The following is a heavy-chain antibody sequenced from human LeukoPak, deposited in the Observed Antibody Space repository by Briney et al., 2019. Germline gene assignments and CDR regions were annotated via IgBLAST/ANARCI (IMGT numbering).Heavy chain of an antibody. D-gene: IGHD3-3*01. V-gene: IGHV1-18*01. J-gene: IGHJ6*02. CDR1: GYTFSSYG. CDR3: ARAVVRFLAQDAMDV. Sequence: ASVKVSCKASGYTFSSYGISWVRQAPGQGREWRGWISAYNRNTHYAQNLQGRVIMTTDTSTSTAYMELRSLRSDDTAVYYCARAVVRFLAQDAMDVWGQGTTVTVSS. CDR2: ISAYNRNT.